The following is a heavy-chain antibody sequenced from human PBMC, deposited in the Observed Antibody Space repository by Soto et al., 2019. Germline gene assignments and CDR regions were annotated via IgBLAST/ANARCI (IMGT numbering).Heavy chain of an antibody. D-gene: IGHD3-22*01. CDR2: IIPILGIA. Sequence: ASVKVSCKASGGTFSSYTISWVRHAPGQGREWMGRIIPILGIANYAQKFQGRVTITADKSTSTAYMELSSLRSEDTAVYYCARETVYYYDSSGYVPFPLDPWGQGTLVTVSS. V-gene: IGHV1-69*04. CDR3: ARETVYYYDSSGYVPFPLDP. CDR1: GGTFSSYT. J-gene: IGHJ5*02.